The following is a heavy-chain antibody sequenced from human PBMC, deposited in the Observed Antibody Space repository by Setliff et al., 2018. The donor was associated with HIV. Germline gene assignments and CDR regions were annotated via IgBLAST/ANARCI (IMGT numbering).Heavy chain of an antibody. CDR2: IHYSGST. CDR3: ARGTIYFDY. J-gene: IGHJ4*02. V-gene: IGHV4-59*11. D-gene: IGHD1-7*01. Sequence: SETLSLTCTVSGGSITGHYWSWIRQPPGKGLEWIGYIHYSGSTNYNPSLKSRVTISVDTSKKEFSLKLSSVTAADTAVYYCARGTIYFDYWGQGTLVTVSS. CDR1: GGSITGHY.